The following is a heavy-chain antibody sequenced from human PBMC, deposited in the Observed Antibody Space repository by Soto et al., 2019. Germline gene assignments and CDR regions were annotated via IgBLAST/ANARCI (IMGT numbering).Heavy chain of an antibody. CDR3: ARDRRVGGDSSGYYIWYFDL. D-gene: IGHD3-22*01. V-gene: IGHV4-4*07. Sequence: SETLSLTCTVSGGSISSYYWSWIRQPAGKGLEWIGRIYTSGSTNYNPSLKGRVTMSVDTSKNQFSLKLSSVTAADTAVYYCARDRRVGGDSSGYYIWYFDLWGRGTLVTVSS. CDR1: GGSISSYY. J-gene: IGHJ2*01. CDR2: IYTSGST.